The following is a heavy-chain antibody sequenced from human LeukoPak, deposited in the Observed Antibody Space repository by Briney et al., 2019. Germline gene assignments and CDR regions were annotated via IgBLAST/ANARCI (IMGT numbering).Heavy chain of an antibody. Sequence: PGGSLRLSCAASGFTFSTYAMHWVRQAPGKGLEWVAVISSDGSRKYYADSVKGRFTISRDDSKSTLYLQMNSLRAEDTAVYYCARALYALTGSAFDYWGQGTLVTVSS. V-gene: IGHV3-30*04. CDR1: GFTFSTYA. CDR2: ISSDGSRK. J-gene: IGHJ4*02. CDR3: ARALYALTGSAFDY. D-gene: IGHD3-9*01.